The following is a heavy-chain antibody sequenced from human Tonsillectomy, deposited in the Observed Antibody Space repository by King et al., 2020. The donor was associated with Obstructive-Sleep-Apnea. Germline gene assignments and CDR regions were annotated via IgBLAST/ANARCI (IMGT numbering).Heavy chain of an antibody. J-gene: IGHJ4*02. CDR2: ISSSTSTI. CDR1: GFTFSTYS. V-gene: IGHV3-48*04. D-gene: IGHD2-21*01. CDR3: AREKQFRD. Sequence: VQLVESGGGLVQPGGSLRLSCAASGFTFSTYSMNWVRQAPGKGVEWISYISSSTSTIYYAESVRGRFTIPRDNAKNSLYLQMNNLRAEDTAVYYCAREKQFRDWGQGTLVTVSS.